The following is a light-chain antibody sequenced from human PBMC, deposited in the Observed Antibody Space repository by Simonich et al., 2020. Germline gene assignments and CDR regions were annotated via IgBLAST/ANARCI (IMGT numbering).Light chain of an antibody. V-gene: IGKV4-1*01. CDR1: QSVLYSSNNKNY. Sequence: DIVMTQSPDSLAVSLGERATINCKSSQSVLYSSNNKNYLAWYQQKPGQPPKLLIYWASTRESGVPDRFSGSGSGTDFTLTISSLQPEDFATYYCLQDYNYPYTFGHGTKLEIK. CDR2: WAS. CDR3: LQDYNYPYT. J-gene: IGKJ2*01.